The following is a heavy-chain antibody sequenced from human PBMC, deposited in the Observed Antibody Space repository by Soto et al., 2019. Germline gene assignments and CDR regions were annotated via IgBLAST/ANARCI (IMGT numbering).Heavy chain of an antibody. CDR1: GYTFTSYG. J-gene: IGHJ4*02. D-gene: IGHD6-19*01. CDR2: ISAYNGNT. V-gene: IGHV1-18*01. Sequence: ASVKVSCKASGYTFTSYGISWVRQAPGQGLEWMGWISAYNGNTNYAQKLQGRVTMTTDTSTSTAYMELRSLRSDDTAVYYCAWGASQYSSGWLFDYWGQGTLVTVSS. CDR3: AWGASQYSSGWLFDY.